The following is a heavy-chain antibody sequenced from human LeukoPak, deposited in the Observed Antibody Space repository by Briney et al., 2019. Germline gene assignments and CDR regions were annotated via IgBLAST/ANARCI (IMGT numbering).Heavy chain of an antibody. CDR2: IYYSGST. CDR3: AESGSYGGYFDL. V-gene: IGHV4-39*07. J-gene: IGHJ2*01. Sequence: SEALSLTCTVSGVSISSSSYYWGWIRQPPGKGLEWIGSIYYSGSTYYNPSLKSRVTISVDTSKNQFSLKLSSVTAADTSVYYCAESGSYGGYFDLWGRSTLVTVSS. CDR1: GVSISSSSYY. D-gene: IGHD1-26*01.